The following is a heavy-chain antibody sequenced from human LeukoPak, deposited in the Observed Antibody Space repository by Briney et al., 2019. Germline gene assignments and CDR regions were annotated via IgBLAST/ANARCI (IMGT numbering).Heavy chain of an antibody. D-gene: IGHD2-15*01. Sequence: SETLSLTCTVSGGSISSYYWSWIRQPPGKGLEWIGYIYYSGSTNYNPSLKSRVTISVDTSKNQFSLKLSSVTAADTAVYYCARLYCSGGSCYYYFDYWGQGTLVTVSS. V-gene: IGHV4-59*08. CDR1: GGSISSYY. J-gene: IGHJ4*02. CDR3: ARLYCSGGSCYYYFDY. CDR2: IYYSGST.